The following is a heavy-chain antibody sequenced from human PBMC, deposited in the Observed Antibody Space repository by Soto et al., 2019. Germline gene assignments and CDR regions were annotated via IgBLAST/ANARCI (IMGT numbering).Heavy chain of an antibody. J-gene: IGHJ6*02. Sequence: ESLKISCKGSGYSFTKYWIIWVRQVPGEGLEWMGRIDTSYSYSHYSPSFQGHVTISVDKSISTGYLQWSSLRASDTAMYYCARYCSSSSCSQLYGMDVWGQGTTVTVSS. CDR1: GYSFTKYW. CDR3: ARYCSSSSCSQLYGMDV. D-gene: IGHD2-2*01. V-gene: IGHV5-10-1*01. CDR2: IDTSYSYS.